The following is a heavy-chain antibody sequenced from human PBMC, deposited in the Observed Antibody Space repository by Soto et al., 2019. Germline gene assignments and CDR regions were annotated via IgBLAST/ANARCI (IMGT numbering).Heavy chain of an antibody. V-gene: IGHV4-4*07. D-gene: IGHD3-10*01. Sequence: PSETLSLTCTVSGGSIISYYWSWFRQPVGKGLEWIGRIHSSGNLNYNPSLESRVTMSLDTSKNQFSLRLTSVTAADTALYLCARDVGKNYWGQGIRVTVSS. CDR3: ARDVGKNY. CDR1: GGSIISYY. J-gene: IGHJ4*02. CDR2: IHSSGNL.